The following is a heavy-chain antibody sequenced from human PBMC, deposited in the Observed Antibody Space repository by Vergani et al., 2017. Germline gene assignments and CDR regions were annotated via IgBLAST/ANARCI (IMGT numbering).Heavy chain of an antibody. J-gene: IGHJ5*02. CDR3: ARQGGYCSGGSCYWFDP. Sequence: EVQLLESGGDLVQPGGSLRLSCAASGFTFNHYAMNWVRQAPGKGLEWVSGISGSGGSTYYAGSVKGRFTISRDSSKNTLYLQMNSLSAGDTAVYYCARQGGYCSGGSCYWFDPWGQGTLVTVSS. CDR1: GFTFNHYA. CDR2: ISGSGGST. D-gene: IGHD2-15*01. V-gene: IGHV3-23*01.